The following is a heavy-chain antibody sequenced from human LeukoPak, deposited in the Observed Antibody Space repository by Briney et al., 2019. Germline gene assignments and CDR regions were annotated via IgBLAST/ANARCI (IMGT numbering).Heavy chain of an antibody. CDR2: ISGTGGRT. J-gene: IGHJ4*02. Sequence: PGGSLRLSCVASGFIFSSYAMSWVRQAPGQGLAWVSRISGTGGRTDYADSVKGRFTISRDNSKNTLYLQMDSPRAEDTAVYYCAIDRSPFDYWGQGTLVTVSS. CDR3: AIDRSPFDY. CDR1: GFIFSSYA. V-gene: IGHV3-23*01.